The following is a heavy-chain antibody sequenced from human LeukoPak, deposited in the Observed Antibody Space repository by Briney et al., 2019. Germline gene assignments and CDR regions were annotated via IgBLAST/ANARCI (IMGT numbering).Heavy chain of an antibody. V-gene: IGHV3-23*01. Sequence: GGSLRLSCAASGFTFLNYAMSWVRQAPGKGLEWVSAISGSGGSTYYADSVKGRFTISRDNSKNTLYLQMNSLRAEDTAVYYCARSGYYYDSSGYYEGRYYGMDVWGQGTTVTVSS. CDR3: ARSGYYYDSSGYYEGRYYGMDV. J-gene: IGHJ6*02. CDR2: ISGSGGST. CDR1: GFTFLNYA. D-gene: IGHD3-22*01.